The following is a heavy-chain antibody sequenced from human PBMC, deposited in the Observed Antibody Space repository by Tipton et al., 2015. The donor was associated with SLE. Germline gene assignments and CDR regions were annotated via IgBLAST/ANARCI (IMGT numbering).Heavy chain of an antibody. CDR3: ARGNYDFRGRTFDI. V-gene: IGHV4-61*01. Sequence: TLSLTCSVSGDSLDSSTYYWNWIRQTQGKGLEWIGYIYSSGGTDYNPSLKSRLTISVETSKNQFSLKLTSVTAADTAVYYCARGNYDFRGRTFDIWGQGSMVTVSS. CDR2: IYSSGGT. J-gene: IGHJ3*02. CDR1: GDSLDSSTYY. D-gene: IGHD3-3*01.